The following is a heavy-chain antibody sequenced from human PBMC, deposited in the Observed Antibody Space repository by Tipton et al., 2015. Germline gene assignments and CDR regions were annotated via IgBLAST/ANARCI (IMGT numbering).Heavy chain of an antibody. CDR1: GFTFYNYA. Sequence: GSLRLSCAGSGFTFYNYAMNWVRQAPGKGLEWISGISASSTGINYADSVKGRFTISRDNSKQTVYLEMISLRADDTAIYFCAKGGSAWPEYFQHWGQGTLVTVSS. CDR3: AKGGSAWPEYFQH. V-gene: IGHV3-23*01. D-gene: IGHD6-19*01. CDR2: ISASSTGI. J-gene: IGHJ1*01.